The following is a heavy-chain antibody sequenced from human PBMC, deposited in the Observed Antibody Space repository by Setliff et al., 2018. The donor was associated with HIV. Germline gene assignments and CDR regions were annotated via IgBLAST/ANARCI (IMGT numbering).Heavy chain of an antibody. D-gene: IGHD3-3*01. CDR1: GYTFSSYG. CDR2: ISAYNGNT. CDR3: GRYNFWSGYTYYMDV. J-gene: IGHJ6*03. Sequence: ASVKVSCKTSGYTFSSYGIAWVRQAPGQGLEWMGWISAYNGNTNYAQKLQGRVTMTTDTSTNTVYMELRSLRSDDTAVYYGGRYNFWSGYTYYMDVWGKGTTVTVSS. V-gene: IGHV1-18*01.